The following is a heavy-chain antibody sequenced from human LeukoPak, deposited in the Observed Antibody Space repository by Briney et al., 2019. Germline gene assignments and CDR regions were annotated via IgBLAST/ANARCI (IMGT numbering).Heavy chain of an antibody. CDR1: GYRFTNYW. J-gene: IGHJ4*02. V-gene: IGHV5-51*01. CDR3: ARRSYGDYIDYFDY. D-gene: IGHD4-17*01. CDR2: IYPGDSDI. Sequence: GESLEISCKGAGYRFTNYWIGWGRQIPGKGLEWMGIIYPGDSDIRYSPSFQGQVTISADKSISTAYLQWRGLEASDTAMYYCARRSYGDYIDYFDYWGQGTLVTVSS.